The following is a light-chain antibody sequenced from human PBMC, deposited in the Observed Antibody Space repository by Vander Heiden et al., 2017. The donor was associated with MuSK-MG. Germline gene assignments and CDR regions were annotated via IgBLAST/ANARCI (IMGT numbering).Light chain of an antibody. CDR2: RNN. V-gene: IGLV1-47*01. J-gene: IGLJ2*01. Sequence: QSMLTQPPSASGTPGQRVTISCSGSSSNIGSNYVYWYQQLPGTAPKLLIYRNNQRPSGVPDRFSGSKSGTSASLAISGLRSEDEADYYCAAWDDSLSGVVFGGGTKLTVL. CDR1: SSNIGSNY. CDR3: AAWDDSLSGVV.